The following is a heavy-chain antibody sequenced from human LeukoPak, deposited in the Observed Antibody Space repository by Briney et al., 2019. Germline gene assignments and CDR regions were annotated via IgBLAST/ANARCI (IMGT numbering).Heavy chain of an antibody. Sequence: ASVKVSCKASAYTFTDYYMHWVRQPPGQGLEWMGWLNPNSGDTNYAQRFQGRVSMTSDTSLSTAYMDLSELRSDDTAVYYCARGRNIEMTTMSGGSDYWGQGTLVTVSS. CDR3: ARGRNIEMTTMSGGSDY. D-gene: IGHD5-24*01. CDR1: AYTFTDYY. CDR2: LNPNSGDT. J-gene: IGHJ4*02. V-gene: IGHV1-2*02.